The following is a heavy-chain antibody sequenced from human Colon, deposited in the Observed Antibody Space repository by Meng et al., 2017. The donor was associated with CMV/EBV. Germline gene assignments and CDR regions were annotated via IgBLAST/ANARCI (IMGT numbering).Heavy chain of an antibody. CDR3: VKGRMYYDFWSGYED. J-gene: IGHJ4*02. D-gene: IGHD3-3*01. CDR2: ISGSGSEGGD. CDR1: FTFNDYA. Sequence: FTFNDYAMAWVRQAPGKGLEWVPGISGSGSEGGDYYADSVKGRFTVSRDNFRNILYLEMNSLKADDTAVYFCVKGRMYYDFWSGYEDWGQGTLVTVSS. V-gene: IGHV3-23*01.